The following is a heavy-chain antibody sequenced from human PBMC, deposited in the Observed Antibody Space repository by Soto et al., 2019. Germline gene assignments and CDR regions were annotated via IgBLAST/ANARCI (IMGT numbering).Heavy chain of an antibody. J-gene: IGHJ4*02. Sequence: ASAKVSCKASGYTFTGYYMHWVRQAPGQGLEWMGWINPNSGGTNYAQKFQGRVTMTRDTSISTAYMELSRLRSDDTAVYYCARGVCGGDCYYNYWGQGTLVTVSS. CDR2: INPNSGGT. CDR1: GYTFTGYY. V-gene: IGHV1-2*02. D-gene: IGHD2-21*02. CDR3: ARGVCGGDCYYNY.